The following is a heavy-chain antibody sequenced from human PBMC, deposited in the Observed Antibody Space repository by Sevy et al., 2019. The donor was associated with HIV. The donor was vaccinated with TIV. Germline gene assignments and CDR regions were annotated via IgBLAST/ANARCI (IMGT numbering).Heavy chain of an antibody. CDR1: GIAFSTYA. CDR2: ISASGYST. J-gene: IGHJ4*02. V-gene: IGHV3-23*01. D-gene: IGHD3-22*01. CDR3: AKDFSDVYYYDSSATVDY. Sequence: GGSLRLSCAASGIAFSTYAMFWVRQAPGKGLEWVSSISASGYSTYYADSVKGRFTLSRDNSRNALDLQMNSLRADDTAVYYCAKDFSDVYYYDSSATVDYWGQGTLVTVSS.